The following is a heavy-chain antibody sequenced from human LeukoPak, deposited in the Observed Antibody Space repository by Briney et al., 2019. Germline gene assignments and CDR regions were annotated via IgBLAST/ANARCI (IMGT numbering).Heavy chain of an antibody. CDR3: ARCYYDSSGYIDY. V-gene: IGHV4-34*01. Sequence: SETLSLTCAVYGGSFSGYYWSWIRQPPGKGPEWIGEINLSGSTNYNPSLKSRVTISVDTSKNQFSLKLSSVTAADTAVYYCARCYYDSSGYIDYWGQGTLVTVSS. CDR1: GGSFSGYY. D-gene: IGHD3-22*01. J-gene: IGHJ4*02. CDR2: INLSGST.